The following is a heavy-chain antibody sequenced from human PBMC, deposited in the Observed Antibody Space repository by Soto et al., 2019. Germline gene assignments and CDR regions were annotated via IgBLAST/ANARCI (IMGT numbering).Heavy chain of an antibody. D-gene: IGHD4-17*01. CDR3: AKDAVSGDGVWLLDS. V-gene: IGHV3-23*01. J-gene: IGHJ5*02. CDR1: GFTFSNYA. CDR2: LLRSGSTT. Sequence: GGSLRLSCAASGFTFSNYAMTWARQAPGKGLEWVSSLLRSGSTTYYADSVKGRFTVSSDKSANSLYLQMDNLRAEDTAIYYCAKDAVSGDGVWLLDSWGQGTGGTVSS.